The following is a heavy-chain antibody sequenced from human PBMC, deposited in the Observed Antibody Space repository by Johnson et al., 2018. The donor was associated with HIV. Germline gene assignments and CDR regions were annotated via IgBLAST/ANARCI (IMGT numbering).Heavy chain of an antibody. CDR3: AGLRWGYNFWSGYWGSDAFDI. CDR2: ISYDGSNK. Sequence: QEQLVESGGGLVKPGGSLRLSCAASGFTFSSYAMHWVRQAPDKGLEWVAVISYDGSNKYYVDSVKGRFTIPRDNAKNSLYLQMNSLRAEDTAVYYCAGLRWGYNFWSGYWGSDAFDIWGQGTMVTVSS. CDR1: GFTFSSYA. J-gene: IGHJ3*02. D-gene: IGHD3-3*01. V-gene: IGHV3-30*04.